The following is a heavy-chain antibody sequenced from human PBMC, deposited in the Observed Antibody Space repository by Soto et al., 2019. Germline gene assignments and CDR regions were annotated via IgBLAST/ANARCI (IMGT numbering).Heavy chain of an antibody. V-gene: IGHV1-69*13. CDR1: GGTFSSYA. Sequence: GASVKVSCKASGGTFSSYAISWVRQAPGQGLEWMGGIIPIFGTANYAQKFQGRVTITADESTSTAYMELSSLRSEDTAVYYCARASPPIVPANWFDPWGQGTLVTSPQ. J-gene: IGHJ5*02. CDR2: IIPIFGTA. D-gene: IGHD2-2*01. CDR3: ARASPPIVPANWFDP.